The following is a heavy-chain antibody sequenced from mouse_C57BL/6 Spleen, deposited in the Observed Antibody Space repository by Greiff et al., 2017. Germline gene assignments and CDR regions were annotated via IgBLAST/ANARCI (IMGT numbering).Heavy chain of an antibody. V-gene: IGHV1-18*01. Sequence: VHVKQSGPELVKPGASVKIPCKASGYTFTDYNMDWVKQSHGKSLEWIGDINPNNGGTNYNQKFKGKATLTVDKASSTAYMELRSLTSEDTAVYYCARRGLIYDGYYFAYWGQGTLVTVSA. D-gene: IGHD2-3*01. J-gene: IGHJ3*01. CDR2: INPNNGGT. CDR3: ARRGLIYDGYYFAY. CDR1: GYTFTDYN.